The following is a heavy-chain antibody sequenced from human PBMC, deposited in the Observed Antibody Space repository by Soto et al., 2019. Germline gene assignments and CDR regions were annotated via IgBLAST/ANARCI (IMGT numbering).Heavy chain of an antibody. CDR1: GFTFSSYW. J-gene: IGHJ1*01. V-gene: IGHV3-7*05. Sequence: EVQLVESGGGLVQPGGSLRLSCAASGFTFSSYWMSWVRQAPGKGLEWVANIKQDGSEKYYVDSVKGRFTISRDNAKNSLYLQMNSLRAEDTAVYYCARVIPPPAPVAGTLWGQGTLVTVSS. D-gene: IGHD6-19*01. CDR2: IKQDGSEK. CDR3: ARVIPPPAPVAGTL.